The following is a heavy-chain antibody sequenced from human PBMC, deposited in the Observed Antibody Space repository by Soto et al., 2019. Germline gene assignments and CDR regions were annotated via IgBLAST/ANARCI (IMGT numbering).Heavy chain of an antibody. D-gene: IGHD3-10*01. CDR1: GFTFSSYA. J-gene: IGHJ6*02. CDR3: AKDRGVVRGVIIKSYYGMDV. V-gene: IGHV3-23*01. CDR2: ISGSGGST. Sequence: GGSLRFSCAASGFTFSSYAMSWVRQAPGKGLEWVSAISGSGGSTYYADSVKGRFTISRDNSKNTLYLQMNSLRAEDTAVYYCAKDRGVVRGVIIKSYYGMDVWGQGTTVTVSS.